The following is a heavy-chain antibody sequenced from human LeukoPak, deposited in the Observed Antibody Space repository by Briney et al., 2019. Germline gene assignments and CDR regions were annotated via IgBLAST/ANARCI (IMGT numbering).Heavy chain of an antibody. CDR3: AKADTQDLGIAVAHLDY. J-gene: IGHJ4*02. D-gene: IGHD6-19*01. V-gene: IGHV3-23*01. CDR2: ISGSGGST. CDR1: GFTFSSYA. Sequence: GGSLRLSCAASGFTFSSYAMSWVRQAPGKGLEWVSAISGSGGSTYYADSVKGRFTISRDNSKNTLYLQMNSLRAEDTAVYYCAKADTQDLGIAVAHLDYWGQGTLVTVSS.